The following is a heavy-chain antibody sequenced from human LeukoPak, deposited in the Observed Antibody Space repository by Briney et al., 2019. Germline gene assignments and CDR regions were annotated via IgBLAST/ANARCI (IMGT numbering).Heavy chain of an antibody. Sequence: SETLSLTCAVYGGSFSGYYWSWVRQPPGKGLEWIGEINHSGSTNYNPSLKSRVTISVDTSKNQFSLKLSSVTAADTAVYYCARAGIVVVPATDVWGQGTTVTVSS. J-gene: IGHJ6*02. V-gene: IGHV4-34*01. CDR1: GGSFSGYY. CDR2: INHSGST. CDR3: ARAGIVVVPATDV. D-gene: IGHD2-2*01.